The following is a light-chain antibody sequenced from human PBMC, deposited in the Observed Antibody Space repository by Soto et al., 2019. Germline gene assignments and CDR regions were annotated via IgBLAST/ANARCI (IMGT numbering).Light chain of an antibody. CDR3: QSYASSLSAWV. CDR1: SSNIGAGYD. CDR2: GNS. V-gene: IGLV1-40*01. J-gene: IGLJ3*02. Sequence: QSVLTQPPSVSGAPGQRVTISCTGSSSNIGAGYDVHWYQQLPGTAPKLLIYGNSNRPSGVPDRCSGSKSGTSASLAITGLQAEDEADYYCQSYASSLSAWVFGGGTKLTVL.